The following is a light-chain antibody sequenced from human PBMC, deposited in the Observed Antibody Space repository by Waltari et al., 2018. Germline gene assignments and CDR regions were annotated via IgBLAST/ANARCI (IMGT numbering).Light chain of an antibody. J-gene: IGKJ3*01. CDR3: QQYNNSPFT. CDR1: QGINNY. V-gene: IGKV1-33*01. Sequence: DIQMTQSPSSLSASVGDRVTITCRASQGINNYLSWYQQKPGKAPKPLIYSVSSLEPGVPSRFGGSRSGTDYTLTISSLQPEDIATYYCQQYNNSPFTFGPGTKLDI. CDR2: SVS.